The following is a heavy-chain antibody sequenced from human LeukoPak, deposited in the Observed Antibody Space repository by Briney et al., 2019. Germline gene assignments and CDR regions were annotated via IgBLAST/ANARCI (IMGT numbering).Heavy chain of an antibody. J-gene: IGHJ4*02. V-gene: IGHV3-48*01. CDR1: GFTFSSYS. CDR2: ISSSSSTI. CDR3: ATPALDY. Sequence: GGSLRLSCAASGFTFSSYSMNWVRQAPGKGLEWVSYISSSSSTIYYADSVKGRFTISIDKAKNSLYLQMNSLRAEDTAVYYCATPALDYWGQGTLVTVSS.